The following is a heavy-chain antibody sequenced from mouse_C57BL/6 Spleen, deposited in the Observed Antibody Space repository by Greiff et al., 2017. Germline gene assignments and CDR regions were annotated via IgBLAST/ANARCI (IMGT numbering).Heavy chain of an antibody. J-gene: IGHJ3*01. V-gene: IGHV1-59*01. CDR1: GYTFTSYW. Sequence: VQLQQSGAELVRPGTSVKLSCKASGYTFTSYWMHWVKQRPGQGLEWIGVIDPSDSYTNYNQKFKGKATLTVDTSSSTAYMQLSSLTSEDSAVYYCATGDYSNYAFAYWGQGTLVTVSA. CDR2: IDPSDSYT. D-gene: IGHD2-5*01. CDR3: ATGDYSNYAFAY.